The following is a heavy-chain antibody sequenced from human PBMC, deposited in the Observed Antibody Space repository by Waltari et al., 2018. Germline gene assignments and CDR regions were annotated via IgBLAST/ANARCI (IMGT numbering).Heavy chain of an antibody. V-gene: IGHV4-59*11. J-gene: IGHJ4*02. CDR1: GGSISSHY. CDR2: IYYSGST. Sequence: QVQLQESGPGLVKPSETLSLTCTVSGGSISSHYWSWIRQPPGKGLEWIGYIYYSGSTNYNPSLKSRVTISVDTSKNQFSLKLSSVTAADTAVYYCARGSRDGYNEDYWGQGTLVTVSS. CDR3: ARGSRDGYNEDY. D-gene: IGHD5-12*01.